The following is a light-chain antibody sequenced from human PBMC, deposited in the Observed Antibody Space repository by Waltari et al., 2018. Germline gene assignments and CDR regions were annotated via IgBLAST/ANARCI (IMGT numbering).Light chain of an antibody. CDR3: LSADSSGTSKV. Sequence: SYELTQPPSVSVSPGQTARITCSGDALPKQYAFWYQQKPGQAPVLIIDKDTQRPSGIPGRFSGSISGTTVTMTISGVQAEDEADYYCLSADSSGTSKVFGGGTKLTVL. CDR1: ALPKQY. J-gene: IGLJ3*02. V-gene: IGLV3-25*03. CDR2: KDT.